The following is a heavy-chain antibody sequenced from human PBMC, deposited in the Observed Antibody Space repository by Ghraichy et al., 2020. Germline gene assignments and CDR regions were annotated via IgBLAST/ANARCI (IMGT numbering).Heavy chain of an antibody. V-gene: IGHV4-59*08. Sequence: ESLNISCTVSGGSISSYCCSWIRQPPGKGLEWIGYIYYSGSTMYNPSLKSRVTISGDTSKNHFSLKLTSVTAADTAVYYCATSTPRDSPYYYGSGSPMDYYGLDVWGQGTTVTVSS. J-gene: IGHJ6*02. CDR1: GGSISSYC. D-gene: IGHD3-10*01. CDR2: IYYSGST. CDR3: ATSTPRDSPYYYGSGSPMDYYGLDV.